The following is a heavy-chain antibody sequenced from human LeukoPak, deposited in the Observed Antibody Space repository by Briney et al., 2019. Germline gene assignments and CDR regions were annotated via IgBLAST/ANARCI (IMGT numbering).Heavy chain of an antibody. CDR2: INPNSGGT. V-gene: IGHV1-2*02. CDR3: ARDPDMSSYGLVSWFDP. CDR1: GYTFTGYY. D-gene: IGHD5-18*01. J-gene: IGHJ5*02. Sequence: PEASVNVSCKASGYTFTGYYMHWVRQAPGQGLEWMGWINPNSGGTNYAHKFQGRLTMTRDTSIRPAYMELRRLRSDDTAVHYCARDPDMSSYGLVSWFDPWGQGTMVTVSS.